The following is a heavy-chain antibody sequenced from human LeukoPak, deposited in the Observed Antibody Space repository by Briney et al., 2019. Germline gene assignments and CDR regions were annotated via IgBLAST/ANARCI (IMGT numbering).Heavy chain of an antibody. V-gene: IGHV3-23*01. D-gene: IGHD3-22*01. Sequence: PGGSLRLSCAASGFTFSSYAMSWVRQAPGKGLEWVSAISGSGGSTYYADSVKGRFTISRDNSKNTLYLQMNSLRAEDTAVYYCAKAPTMIVVVTAYYFDYWGQGTLVTVSS. J-gene: IGHJ4*02. CDR3: AKAPTMIVVVTAYYFDY. CDR1: GFTFSSYA. CDR2: ISGSGGST.